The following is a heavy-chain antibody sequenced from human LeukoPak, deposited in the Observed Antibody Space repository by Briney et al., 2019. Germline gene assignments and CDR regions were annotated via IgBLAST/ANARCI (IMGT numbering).Heavy chain of an antibody. CDR2: IYYSGST. Sequence: SETLSLTCTVSGGSISSSSYYWGWIRQPPGKGLEWIGSIYYSGSTYYNPSLKSRVTISVDTSKDQFSLKLSSVTAADTAVYYCASTAQQWLVREAFDIWGQGTMVTVSS. V-gene: IGHV4-39*01. CDR3: ASTAQQWLVREAFDI. CDR1: GGSISSSSYY. J-gene: IGHJ3*02. D-gene: IGHD6-19*01.